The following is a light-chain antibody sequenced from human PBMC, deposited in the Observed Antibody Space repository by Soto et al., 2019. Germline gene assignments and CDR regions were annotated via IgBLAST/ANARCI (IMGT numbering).Light chain of an antibody. CDR3: QQYLDNLLT. CDR1: RTVLKTSNERNY. V-gene: IGKV4-1*01. J-gene: IGKJ4*01. Sequence: IVMTQSPDSLAVSLGERATIYCKSSRTVLKTSNERNYLAWYQQKPGQSPKLLIYWASTREYGGPDRFSGSGSGTDFTLTISSLQAEDVATYYCQQYLDNLLTFGGGTKVEI. CDR2: WAS.